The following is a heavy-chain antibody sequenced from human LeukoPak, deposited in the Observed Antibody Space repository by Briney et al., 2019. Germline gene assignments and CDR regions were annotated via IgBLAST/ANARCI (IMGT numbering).Heavy chain of an antibody. CDR3: ARDSGSGNNDY. Sequence: ASVKVSFKASGYTFTIYYMHWVRQAPGQRLEWMGWISAGNGNTKYSQNFQGRVTFISNTSATTAFMELNSLRSEDAAVYYCARDSGSGNNDYWGQGTLVTVSS. CDR1: GYTFTIYY. CDR2: ISAGNGNT. D-gene: IGHD1-26*01. J-gene: IGHJ4*02. V-gene: IGHV1-3*01.